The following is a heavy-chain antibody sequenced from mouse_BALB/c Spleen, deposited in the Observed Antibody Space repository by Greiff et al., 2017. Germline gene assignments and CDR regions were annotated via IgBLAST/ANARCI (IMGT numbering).Heavy chain of an antibody. Sequence: EVMLVESGGGLVKPGGSLKLSCAASGFTFSSYAMSWVRQTPEKRLEWVASISSGGSTYYPDSVKGRFTISRDNARNILYLQMSSLRSEDTAMYYCARGWAARTYYFDYWGQGTTLTVSS. CDR1: GFTFSSYA. J-gene: IGHJ2*01. CDR2: ISSGGST. V-gene: IGHV5-6-5*01. CDR3: ARGWAARTYYFDY. D-gene: IGHD6-1*01.